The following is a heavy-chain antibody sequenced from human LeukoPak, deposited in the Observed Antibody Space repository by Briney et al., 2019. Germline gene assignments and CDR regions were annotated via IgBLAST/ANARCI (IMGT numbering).Heavy chain of an antibody. D-gene: IGHD2-15*01. CDR2: INHSVST. J-gene: IGHJ5*02. Sequence: PSETLSLTCAVYGGSFSGYYWSWIRQPPGKGLEWIGEINHSVSTNYNPSLKSRVTISVDTSKNQFSLKLSSVTAADTAVYYCARSRRGYCSGGSCGWFDPWGQGTLVTVSS. V-gene: IGHV4-34*01. CDR3: ARSRRGYCSGGSCGWFDP. CDR1: GGSFSGYY.